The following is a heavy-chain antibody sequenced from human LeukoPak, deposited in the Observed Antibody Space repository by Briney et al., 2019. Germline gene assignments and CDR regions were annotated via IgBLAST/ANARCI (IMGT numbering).Heavy chain of an antibody. D-gene: IGHD3-9*01. CDR1: GGSFSGYY. J-gene: IGHJ5*02. CDR3: ARGGRLRYFDWLPSNWFDP. CDR2: INHSGST. V-gene: IGHV4-34*01. Sequence: PSETLSLTCAVYGGSFSGYYWSWIRQPPGKGLEWIGEINHSGSTNYNPSLKSRVTISVDTSKNQFSLKLSSVTAADTAVYYCARGGRLRYFDWLPSNWFDPWGREPWSPSPQ.